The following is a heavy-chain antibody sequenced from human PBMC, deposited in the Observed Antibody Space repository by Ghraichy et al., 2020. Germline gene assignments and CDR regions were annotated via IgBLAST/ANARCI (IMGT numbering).Heavy chain of an antibody. CDR2: IYSGGST. Sequence: GESLNISCAASGFTVSSNYMSWVRQAPGKGLEWVSVIYSGGSTYYADSVKGRFTISRDNSKNTLYLQMNSLRAEDTAVYYCASSIVATEAPRYYYYGMDVWGQGTTVTVSS. CDR1: GFTVSSNY. V-gene: IGHV3-53*01. D-gene: IGHD5-12*01. CDR3: ASSIVATEAPRYYYYGMDV. J-gene: IGHJ6*02.